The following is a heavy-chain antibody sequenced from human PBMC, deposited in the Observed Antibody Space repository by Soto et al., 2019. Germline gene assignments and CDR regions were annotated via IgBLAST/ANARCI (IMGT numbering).Heavy chain of an antibody. CDR3: TTESPYGDFLFDF. V-gene: IGHV3-15*01. D-gene: IGHD4-17*01. J-gene: IGHJ4*02. CDR2: IKSKPHGGAT. Sequence: GGSLRLSCAGSGFTFSIAWMSWVRQAPGKGLEWVGRIKSKPHGGATDYAAPVKGRFTISRDDSKNTLYLQLNSLKTEDTAVYYCTTESPYGDFLFDFWGQGTPVTVSS. CDR1: GFTFSIAW.